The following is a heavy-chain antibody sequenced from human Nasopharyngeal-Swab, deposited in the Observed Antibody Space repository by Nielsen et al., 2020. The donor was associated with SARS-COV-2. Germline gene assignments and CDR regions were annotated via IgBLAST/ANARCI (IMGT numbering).Heavy chain of an antibody. V-gene: IGHV1-3*01. CDR1: GYTFTRYA. Sequence: SVKVSCKASGYTFTRYAMHWVHPAPGQRLEWMGWINAGNGNKKYSQKFQGRVTITSDTSASTAYMELRSLRSEGTAVYYCARAVLSTTGTTGYCDYGGQGTLVTVSS. J-gene: IGHJ4*02. D-gene: IGHD1-1*01. CDR3: ARAVLSTTGTTGYCDY. CDR2: INAGNGNK.